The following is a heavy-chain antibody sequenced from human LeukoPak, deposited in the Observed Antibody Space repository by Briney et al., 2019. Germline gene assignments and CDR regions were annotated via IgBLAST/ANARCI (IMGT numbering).Heavy chain of an antibody. CDR3: AKGPGPAAGPYYFDY. CDR2: ISGDGGST. Sequence: GGSQRLYCAASGFTFDDYATHWVRQAPGKGLKWFSLISGDGGSTYYADSVKGRFTISRDNSKNSLYLQSNRLRTEDMALYYCAKGPGPAAGPYYFDYWGQGTLVTVSS. D-gene: IGHD6-13*01. CDR1: GFTFDDYA. V-gene: IGHV3-43*02. J-gene: IGHJ4*02.